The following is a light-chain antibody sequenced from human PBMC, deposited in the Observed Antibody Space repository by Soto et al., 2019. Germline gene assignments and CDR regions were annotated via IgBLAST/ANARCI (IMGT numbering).Light chain of an antibody. J-gene: IGKJ1*01. CDR2: GAS. CDR3: QQYGSSPWT. CDR1: QSVSSSY. Sequence: EIVLTQSPGTLSLYPWERATLSCRASQSVSSSYLAWYQQKPGQAPRLLIYGASSRATGIPDRFSGSGSGTDFTLTISRLEPEDFAVYYCQQYGSSPWTFGQGTKVDIK. V-gene: IGKV3-20*01.